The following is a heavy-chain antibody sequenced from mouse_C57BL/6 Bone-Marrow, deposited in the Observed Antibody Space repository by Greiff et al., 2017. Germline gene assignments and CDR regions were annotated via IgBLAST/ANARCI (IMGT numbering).Heavy chain of an antibody. CDR2: IYPGSGST. D-gene: IGHD5-1*01. CDR3: AGTLGFDY. Sequence: VQLQQSGAELVKPGASVKMSCKASGYTFTSYWITWVRQRPGQGLEWIGDIYPGSGSTNYNEKFKSKATLTVDTSSSTAYMQLSSLSSDDSAVYYCAGTLGFDYWGQGTTLTVSA. CDR1: GYTFTSYW. V-gene: IGHV1-55*01. J-gene: IGHJ2*01.